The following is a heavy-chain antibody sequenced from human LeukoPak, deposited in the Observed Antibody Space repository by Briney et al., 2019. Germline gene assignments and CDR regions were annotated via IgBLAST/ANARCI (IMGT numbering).Heavy chain of an antibody. J-gene: IGHJ4*02. D-gene: IGHD5-24*01. CDR3: TRDAYNFNDFDY. CDR1: EFTFSHFA. V-gene: IGHV3-30*01. CDR2: VSSHGNDG. Sequence: GGSLRLSCAVSEFTFSHFAMHWVRQAPGKGLEWVAVVSSHGNDGYYADSVKGRFTISRDNSKNTLYLEIDSLRAEDTAIYYCTRDAYNFNDFDYWGQGTLVTVSS.